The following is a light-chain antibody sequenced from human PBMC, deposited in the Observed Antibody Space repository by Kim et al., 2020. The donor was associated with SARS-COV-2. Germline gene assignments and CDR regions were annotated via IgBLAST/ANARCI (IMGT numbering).Light chain of an antibody. J-gene: IGKJ4*01. CDR2: DTS. CDR1: QSVSIY. CDR3: QQRSNWAPLT. Sequence: EIVLTQSPATLSLSPGERATLSCRASQSVSIYLAWYQHKLGQAPRLLIYDTSKRVAGIPARFSGSGSGTDFTLTINSLEPEDFAVYYCQQRSNWAPLTFGGGTKVDIK. V-gene: IGKV3-11*01.